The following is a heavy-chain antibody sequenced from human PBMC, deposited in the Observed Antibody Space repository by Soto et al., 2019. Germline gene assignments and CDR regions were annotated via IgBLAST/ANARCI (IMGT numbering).Heavy chain of an antibody. CDR2: IYYSGST. CDR3: ARHASVAYYDFWSGYYWTYFDY. Sequence: QLQLQESGPGLVKPSETLSLTCTVSGGSISSSSYYWGWIRQPPGKGLEWIGSIYYSGSTYYNPSLKSRVTISVDTSKNQFSLKLSSVTAADTAVYYCARHASVAYYDFWSGYYWTYFDYWGQGTLVTVSS. D-gene: IGHD3-3*01. V-gene: IGHV4-39*01. CDR1: GGSISSSSYY. J-gene: IGHJ4*02.